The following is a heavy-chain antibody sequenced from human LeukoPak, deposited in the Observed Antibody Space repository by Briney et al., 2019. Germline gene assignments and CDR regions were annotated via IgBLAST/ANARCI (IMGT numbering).Heavy chain of an antibody. J-gene: IGHJ5*02. CDR1: GYTFTSYD. V-gene: IGHV1-8*01. CDR3: ARDPDIVVVPAALDP. D-gene: IGHD2-2*01. CDR2: MNPNSGNT. Sequence: GASVKVSCKASGYTFTSYDINWVRQATGQGFEWMGWMNPNSGNTGYAQKFQGRVTMTRNTSISTAYMELSSLRSEDTAVYYCARDPDIVVVPAALDPWGQGTLVTVSS.